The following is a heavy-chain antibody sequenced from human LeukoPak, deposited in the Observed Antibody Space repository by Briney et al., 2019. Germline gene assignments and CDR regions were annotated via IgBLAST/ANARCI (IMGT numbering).Heavy chain of an antibody. D-gene: IGHD2-2*01. Sequence: GGSLRLSCAASGFTFSSYAMSWVRQAPGNGLEWFSAISGSVGSTYYADSVKGRFTISRDNSKNTLYLQMNSPRAEDTAVYYCAKVAYCSSTSCLTFYYFDYWGQGTLVTVSS. CDR3: AKVAYCSSTSCLTFYYFDY. CDR2: ISGSVGST. CDR1: GFTFSSYA. J-gene: IGHJ4*02. V-gene: IGHV3-23*01.